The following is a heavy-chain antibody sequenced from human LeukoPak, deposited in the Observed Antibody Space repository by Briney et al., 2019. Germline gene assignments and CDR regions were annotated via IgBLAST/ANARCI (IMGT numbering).Heavy chain of an antibody. V-gene: IGHV1-46*01. J-gene: IGHJ6*03. Sequence: ASVKVSCKASGYTFTSYYMHWVRQAPGQGLEWMGIINPSGGSTSYAQKFQGRVTMTRDTSTSTVYMELSSLRSEDTAVYYCASLAVAGTFSRAPPHQANYYYYMDVWGKGTTVTVSS. D-gene: IGHD6-19*01. CDR3: ASLAVAGTFSRAPPHQANYYYYMDV. CDR2: INPSGGST. CDR1: GYTFTSYY.